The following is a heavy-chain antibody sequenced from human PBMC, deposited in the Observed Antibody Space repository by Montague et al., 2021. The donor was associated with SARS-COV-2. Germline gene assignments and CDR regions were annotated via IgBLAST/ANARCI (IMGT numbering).Heavy chain of an antibody. CDR2: TYYRSTWYN. Sequence: CAISGDSVSSNSAAWNWIRQSPSRGLEWLGRTYYRSTWYNDYAVSVTGRISINPDTSKNQFSLQLNSVTPEDTAVYYCARQFGITRYALDVWGQGTTVTVSS. CDR3: ARQFGITRYALDV. V-gene: IGHV6-1*01. CDR1: GDSVSSNSAA. D-gene: IGHD3-10*01. J-gene: IGHJ6*02.